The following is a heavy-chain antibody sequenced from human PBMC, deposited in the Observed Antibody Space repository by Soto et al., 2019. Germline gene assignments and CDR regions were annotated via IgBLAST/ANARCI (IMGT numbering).Heavy chain of an antibody. V-gene: IGHV4-31*03. CDR1: GGSVRRGNYY. CDR3: ARADYATGSYYPGY. D-gene: IGHD3-10*01. J-gene: IGHJ4*02. Sequence: PSETLSLTCTVSGGSVRRGNYYWSWIRQFPGKGLEWIGYISNSGRTHYNPSLMSRITIFVDTSKNQFFLELRSVTAADTALYYCARADYATGSYYPGYWGQGTLVTVSS. CDR2: ISNSGRT.